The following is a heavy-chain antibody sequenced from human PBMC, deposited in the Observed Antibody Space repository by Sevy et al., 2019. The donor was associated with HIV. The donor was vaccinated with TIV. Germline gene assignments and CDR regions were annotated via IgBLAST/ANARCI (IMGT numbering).Heavy chain of an antibody. J-gene: IGHJ6*03. V-gene: IGHV3-23*01. CDR1: GFSFDSYG. Sequence: GGSLRLSCAVSGFSFDSYGMTWVRQAPGKGLEWVSAISGSGTRTYYADSVKGRFIISRDNSKNTLDLQMNSLRAEDKAIYYCAKGGVGHYDPDEIAYYFYFYNMDVWGKGTTVTVSS. CDR2: ISGSGTRT. CDR3: AKGGVGHYDPDEIAYYFYFYNMDV. D-gene: IGHD3-22*01.